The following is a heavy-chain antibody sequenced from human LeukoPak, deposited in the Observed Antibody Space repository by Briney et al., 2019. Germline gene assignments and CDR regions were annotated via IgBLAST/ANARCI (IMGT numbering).Heavy chain of an antibody. Sequence: SSVKISCKASGYTFTGFDIHWLRQAPGQGLECMGWLNPNNGGTDLAQKFEGRLTLTRDTSINTAYMELNSLRSDDTVIYYCARKSLWTIDFWGQGSLLTVSS. CDR2: LNPNNGGT. V-gene: IGHV1-2*02. CDR3: ARKSLWTIDF. D-gene: IGHD3/OR15-3a*01. CDR1: GYTFTGFD. J-gene: IGHJ4*02.